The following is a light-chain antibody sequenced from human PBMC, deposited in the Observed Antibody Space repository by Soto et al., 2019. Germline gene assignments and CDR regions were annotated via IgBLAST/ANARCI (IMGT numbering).Light chain of an antibody. Sequence: QSVMTPPASVSGSPGQSITISCTGTCSDVGGYNYVSWYQQHPGKAPKVMIYDVSNRPSGVSNRFSGSKSGNTASLTISGLQAEDEADYYCSSYTSTSTPYVFGTGTKVPS. J-gene: IGLJ1*01. CDR1: CSDVGGYNY. CDR3: SSYTSTSTPYV. V-gene: IGLV2-14*01. CDR2: DVS.